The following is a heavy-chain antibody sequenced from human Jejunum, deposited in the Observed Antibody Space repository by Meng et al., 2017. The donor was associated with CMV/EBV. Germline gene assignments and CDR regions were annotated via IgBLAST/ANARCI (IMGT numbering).Heavy chain of an antibody. CDR2: IYYTGNT. CDR1: GGSISRNNDF. Sequence: LPQQESGPGLLKPSETLSLTCSVSGGSISRNNDFWGWIRQPPGKGLEWIGTIYYTGNTYYNSSLKSRLTISADTSKNQFSLNLNSVTAADTAIYYCARGSAVIVGMGNWFDPWGQGTLVTVSS. J-gene: IGHJ5*02. CDR3: ARGSAVIVGMGNWFDP. D-gene: IGHD3-22*01. V-gene: IGHV4-39*07.